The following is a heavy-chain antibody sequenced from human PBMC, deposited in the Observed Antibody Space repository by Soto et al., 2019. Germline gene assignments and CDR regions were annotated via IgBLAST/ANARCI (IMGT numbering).Heavy chain of an antibody. Sequence: EVQLVESGGGLVQPGRSLRLSCAASGFTFDDYAMHWVRQAPGKGLEWVSGISWNSGSIGYADSVKGRFTLSRDNAKNSLYLQMNSLRAEDTALYYCAKESFQLYRSGRKYYMDVWGKGTTVTVSS. D-gene: IGHD3-10*01. J-gene: IGHJ6*03. CDR2: ISWNSGSI. V-gene: IGHV3-9*01. CDR3: AKESFQLYRSGRKYYMDV. CDR1: GFTFDDYA.